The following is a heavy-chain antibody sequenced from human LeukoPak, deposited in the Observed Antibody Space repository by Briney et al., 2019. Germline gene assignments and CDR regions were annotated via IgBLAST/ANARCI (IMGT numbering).Heavy chain of an antibody. CDR2: IYTSGST. CDR3: ARDGRFGELFH. D-gene: IGHD3-10*01. Sequence: SETLSLTCTGSGVSISSNYWGWLPQPAGKGLEWIGRIYTSGSTNYNPSLKSRVTMSVDTSKNQFSLKLSSVTAADTAVYYCARDGRFGELFHWGQGTPVTVSS. CDR1: GVSISSNY. V-gene: IGHV4-4*07. J-gene: IGHJ4*02.